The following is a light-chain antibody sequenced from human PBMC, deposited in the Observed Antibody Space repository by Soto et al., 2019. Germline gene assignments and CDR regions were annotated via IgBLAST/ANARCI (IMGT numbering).Light chain of an antibody. CDR3: SSYVGSNNFPYV. J-gene: IGLJ1*01. V-gene: IGLV2-8*01. CDR2: EVD. Sequence: ALTQPPSASGSPGQSVTISCTGTSSDVGGYNYVSWYQHHPGKAPKLIIYEVDERPSGVPDRFSGSKSGNTASLTVSGLQAEDEADYYCSSYVGSNNFPYVFGTGTKVTVL. CDR1: SSDVGGYNY.